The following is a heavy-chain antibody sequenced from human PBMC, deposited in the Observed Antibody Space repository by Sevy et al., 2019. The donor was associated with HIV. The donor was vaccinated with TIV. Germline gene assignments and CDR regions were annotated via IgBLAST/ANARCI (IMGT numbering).Heavy chain of an antibody. V-gene: IGHV3-13*01. D-gene: IGHD5-12*01. CDR3: TRSGGYSDYGMDV. Sequence: GGSLRLSCAASGFTFITYDMHWVRHVTGKGLEWVSGVGPAGDTFYPGSVKGRFTISRENAKNSLYIQMNNLRAGDTAVYYCTRSGGYSDYGMDVWGQGTTVTASS. CDR2: VGPAGDT. CDR1: GFTFITYD. J-gene: IGHJ6*02.